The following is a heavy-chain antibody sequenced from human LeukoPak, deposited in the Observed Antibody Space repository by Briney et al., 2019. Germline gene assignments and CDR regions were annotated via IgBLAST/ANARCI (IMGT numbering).Heavy chain of an antibody. D-gene: IGHD2-15*01. V-gene: IGHV3-30*18. Sequence: GGSLRLSCAASGLPFSSYAMHWVRQAPGKGLEWVALISYDGSNTHYADSVKGRFTISRDNSKNTLYLQVNSLRAEDTAVYYCAKSRFSCIGNNCYSPDYWGQGTLVTVSS. J-gene: IGHJ4*02. CDR2: ISYDGSNT. CDR1: GLPFSSYA. CDR3: AKSRFSCIGNNCYSPDY.